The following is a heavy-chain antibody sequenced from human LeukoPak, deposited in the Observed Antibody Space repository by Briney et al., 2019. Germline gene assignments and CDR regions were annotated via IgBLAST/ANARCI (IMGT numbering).Heavy chain of an antibody. D-gene: IGHD3-10*01. V-gene: IGHV1-8*03. CDR2: MNPNSGNT. CDR3: ARGTIEGAFDI. J-gene: IGHJ3*02. CDR1: GYTFTSYG. Sequence: ASVKVSCKASGYTFTSYGISWVRQATGQGLEWMGWMNPNSGNTGYAQKFQGRVTITRNTSISTAYMELSSLRSEDTAVYYCARGTIEGAFDIWGQGTMVTVSS.